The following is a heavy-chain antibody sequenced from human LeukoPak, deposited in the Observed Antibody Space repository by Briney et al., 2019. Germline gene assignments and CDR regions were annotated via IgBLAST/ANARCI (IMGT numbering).Heavy chain of an antibody. Sequence: PSETLSLTCAVSDDYIRMYNWWSGVHQSPGKGLEWIGEMSRVGYSKFNPSLRRRATISIDTSGSAVSLTLRSVTAADTAVYFCATRNADAFYFDYWGRGTLVTVSS. CDR1: DDYIRMYNW. V-gene: IGHV4-4*02. CDR2: MSRVGYS. CDR3: ATRNADAFYFDY. J-gene: IGHJ4*02.